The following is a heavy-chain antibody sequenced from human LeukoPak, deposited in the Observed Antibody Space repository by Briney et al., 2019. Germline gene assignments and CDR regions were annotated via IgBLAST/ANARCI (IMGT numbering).Heavy chain of an antibody. CDR2: ISGSGGST. CDR1: GFTFSSYA. D-gene: IGHD4-17*01. CDR3: AKDRMGDYGDYDYYYYGMDV. J-gene: IGHJ6*02. Sequence: GGSLRLSCAASGFTFSSYAMSWVRKAPGKGLEWVSAISGSGGSTYYADSVKGRFTISIDNSKNTLYLQMNSLRAEDTAVYYCAKDRMGDYGDYDYYYYGMDVWGQGTTVTVPS. V-gene: IGHV3-23*01.